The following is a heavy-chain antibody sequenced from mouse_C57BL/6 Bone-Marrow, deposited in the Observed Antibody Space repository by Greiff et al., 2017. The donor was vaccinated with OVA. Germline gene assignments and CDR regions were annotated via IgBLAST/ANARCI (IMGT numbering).Heavy chain of an antibody. CDR2: IYPRSGNT. Sequence: VKLQESGAELARPGASVKLSCKASGYTFTSYGISWVKQRTGQGLEWIGEIYPRSGNTYYTEKFKGKATLTADKSSSTAYMELRSLTSEDSAVYFCARGDYYGRAFAYWGQGTLVTVSA. J-gene: IGHJ3*01. V-gene: IGHV1-81*01. CDR1: GYTFTSYG. D-gene: IGHD1-1*01. CDR3: ARGDYYGRAFAY.